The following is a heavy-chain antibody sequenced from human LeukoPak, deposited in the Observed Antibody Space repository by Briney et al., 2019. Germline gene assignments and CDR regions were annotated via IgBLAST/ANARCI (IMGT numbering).Heavy chain of an antibody. CDR3: AKDHYWSIDY. D-gene: IGHD3-3*01. CDR2: IKGDGIST. V-gene: IGHV3-74*01. Sequence: QSGGSLRLSCAASGFDFSSNWMHWVRHALGQGLVWVSRIKGDGISTNYADSVKGRFTISRDIAKNTLYLQMNSLRAEDTGVYYCAKDHYWSIDYWGRGTLVTVSS. CDR1: GFDFSSNW. J-gene: IGHJ4*02.